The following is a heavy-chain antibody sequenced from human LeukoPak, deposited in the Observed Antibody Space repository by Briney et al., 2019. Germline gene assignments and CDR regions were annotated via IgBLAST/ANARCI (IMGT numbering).Heavy chain of an antibody. V-gene: IGHV4-34*01. Sequence: SETLSLTCAVFGGSFSDYYWTWIRQPPGKGLEWVGEIHPSGSTKYNPSLTSRLTISFDTSKNQFSLKLSSVTAADTAVYYCARDVALGVAGTFDYWGQGTLVTVSS. J-gene: IGHJ4*02. CDR3: ARDVALGVAGTFDY. CDR2: IHPSGST. D-gene: IGHD6-19*01. CDR1: GGSFSDYY.